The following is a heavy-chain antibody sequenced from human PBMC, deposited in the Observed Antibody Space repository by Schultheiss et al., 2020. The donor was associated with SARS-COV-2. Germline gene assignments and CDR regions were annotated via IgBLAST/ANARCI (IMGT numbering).Heavy chain of an antibody. V-gene: IGHV3-66*01. CDR3: ARGTRITFGGVIVEGPLFDP. CDR2: IYSGGST. D-gene: IGHD3-16*02. Sequence: GGSLRLSCAASGFTFSSYWMSWVRQAPGKGLEWVSVIYSGGSTYYADSVKGRFTISRDNAKNTLYLQMHNVRAEDTAVYYCARGTRITFGGVIVEGPLFDPWGQGTLVTVSS. CDR1: GFTFSSYW. J-gene: IGHJ5*02.